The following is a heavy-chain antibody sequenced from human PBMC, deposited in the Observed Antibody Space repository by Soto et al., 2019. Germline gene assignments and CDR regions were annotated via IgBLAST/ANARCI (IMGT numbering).Heavy chain of an antibody. D-gene: IGHD3-22*01. V-gene: IGHV3-48*03. CDR3: ARDSTYYDSSDYFDH. J-gene: IGHJ4*02. CDR1: GFTFSSYE. CDR2: IDRSGRNK. Sequence: GGSLRLSCVASGFTFSSYEMNWVRQAPGKGLEWVSYIDRSGRNKYYADSVKGRFTISRDSAKNSLYLQMHSLTAEDTAVYYCARDSTYYDSSDYFDHWGQGTPVTVSS.